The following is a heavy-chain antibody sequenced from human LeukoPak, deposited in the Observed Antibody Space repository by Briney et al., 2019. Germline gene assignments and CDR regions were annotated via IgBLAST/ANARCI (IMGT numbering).Heavy chain of an antibody. J-gene: IGHJ4*02. Sequence: PGGSLRLSCAASGFTFSSYSMNWVRQAPGKGLEWGSYISSSSSTIYYADSVKGRFTISRDNAKNSLYLQMNSLRAEDTAVYYCARDNATSGPLEYWGQGTLVTVSS. CDR2: ISSSSSTI. V-gene: IGHV3-48*01. CDR1: GFTFSSYS. CDR3: ARDNATSGPLEY. D-gene: IGHD3-10*01.